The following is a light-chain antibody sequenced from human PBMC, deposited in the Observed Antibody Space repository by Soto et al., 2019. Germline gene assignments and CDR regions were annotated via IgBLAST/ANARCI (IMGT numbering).Light chain of an antibody. V-gene: IGLV2-14*01. CDR1: SSDVGGYNY. CDR3: SSYTISGTYV. J-gene: IGLJ1*01. CDR2: DVS. Sequence: QSVLTQPASVSGSPGQSITISCTGTSSDVGGYNYVSWYQQHPGKAPKLMIYDVSNRPSGVSNRFSGSKSGNTASLTISGLQAEDEADYYCSSYTISGTYVFGTGTKV.